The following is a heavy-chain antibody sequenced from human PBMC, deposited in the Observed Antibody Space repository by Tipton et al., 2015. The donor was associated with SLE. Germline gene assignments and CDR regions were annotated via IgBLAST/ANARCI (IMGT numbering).Heavy chain of an antibody. CDR3: ARSGDSSGRNLLDFDY. V-gene: IGHV4-59*08. Sequence: TLSLTCTVSGGSISSYYWSWIRQPPGKGLAWIGYIYYSGSTNYNPSLKSRVTISVDTSKTQFSLKLSSVTAADTAVYYCARSGDSSGRNLLDFDYWGQGTLVTVSS. J-gene: IGHJ4*02. CDR1: GGSISSYY. CDR2: IYYSGST. D-gene: IGHD3-22*01.